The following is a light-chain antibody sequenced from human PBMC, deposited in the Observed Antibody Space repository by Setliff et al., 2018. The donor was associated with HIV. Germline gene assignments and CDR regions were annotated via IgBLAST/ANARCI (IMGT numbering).Light chain of an antibody. J-gene: IGLJ1*01. CDR2: DVS. V-gene: IGLV2-14*03. CDR3: TSYTINTLYV. Sequence: SALTQPASVSGSPGQAITISCTGTSDDIGRYYYVSWYQQLPGKAPKLIMYDVSHRPSGVSTRFSGSKSGDTASLTISGLQAEDEAHYYCTSYTINTLYVFGSGTKV. CDR1: SDDIGRYYY.